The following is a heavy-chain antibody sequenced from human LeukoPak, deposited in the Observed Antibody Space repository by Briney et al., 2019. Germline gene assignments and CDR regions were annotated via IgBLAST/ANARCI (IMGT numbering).Heavy chain of an antibody. CDR2: IYTSGST. J-gene: IGHJ4*02. Sequence: PSETLSLTCTVSGGSIGSGSYYWSWIRQPAGKGLEWIGHIYTSGSTNYNPSLKSRVTISVDTSKNQFSLKLSSVTAADTAVYYCASLPRVGEIGCSGGSCYLHWGQGTLVTVSS. V-gene: IGHV4-61*09. D-gene: IGHD2-15*01. CDR1: GGSIGSGSYY. CDR3: ASLPRVGEIGCSGGSCYLH.